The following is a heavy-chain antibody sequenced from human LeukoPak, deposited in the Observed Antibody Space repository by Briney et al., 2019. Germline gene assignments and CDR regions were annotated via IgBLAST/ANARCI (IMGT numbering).Heavy chain of an antibody. CDR1: EFVFSSYV. CDR2: ISGSGDIT. Sequence: GGSLRLSCAASEFVFSSYVMSWVRQAPGKGLEWVSSISGSGDITYYADSVKGRFTISRDNSKNTLYLQMNSLRAEDTAVYYCAKRDTSGWPPVGLGYWGQGTLVTVSS. J-gene: IGHJ4*02. CDR3: AKRDTSGWPPVGLGY. V-gene: IGHV3-23*01. D-gene: IGHD6-19*01.